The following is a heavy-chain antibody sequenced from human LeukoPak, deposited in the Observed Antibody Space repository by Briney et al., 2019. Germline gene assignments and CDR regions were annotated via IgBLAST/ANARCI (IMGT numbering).Heavy chain of an antibody. D-gene: IGHD4-17*01. CDR3: AVSRFGDHDLYAFDL. CDR2: INPKSGGT. Sequence: GASVKVSCKASGYTFTDYNIHWVRLAPGQGFEWMGWINPKSGGTNYAQNFQGRATMTRDTSISTASMELSSLRSEDTAVLYCAVSRFGDHDLYAFDLWGQGTLVTVSS. J-gene: IGHJ3*01. V-gene: IGHV1-2*02. CDR1: GYTFTDYN.